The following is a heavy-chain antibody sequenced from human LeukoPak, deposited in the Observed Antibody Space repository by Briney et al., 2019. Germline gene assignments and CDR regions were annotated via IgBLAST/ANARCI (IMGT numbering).Heavy chain of an antibody. CDR3: ASVFLGGILTGPYVVDP. V-gene: IGHV4-4*02. D-gene: IGHD3-9*01. CDR1: GGSIRTNKW. CDR2: ISRSGDT. J-gene: IGHJ5*02. Sequence: SETLSLTCAVSGGSIRTNKWWSWVRQPPGKGLEWIGEISRSGDTNYTPSLKSRVSISVDEFKNQFSLKLISVTAADTAVYYCASVFLGGILTGPYVVDPWGQGTLVTVSS.